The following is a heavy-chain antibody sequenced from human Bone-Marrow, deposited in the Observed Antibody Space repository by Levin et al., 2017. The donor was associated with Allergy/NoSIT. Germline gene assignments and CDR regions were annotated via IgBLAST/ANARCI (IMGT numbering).Heavy chain of an antibody. V-gene: IGHV4-38-2*02. Sequence: SQTLSLTCAVSGYSISSGYYWGWIRQPPGKGLEWIGSIYHSGSTYYNPSLKSRVTISVDTSKNHFSLKLSSVTTADSAVYYCAGDVNPESSSRPTGEYYFDYWGQGTLVTVSS. CDR2: IYHSGST. CDR1: GYSISSGYY. J-gene: IGHJ4*02. CDR3: AGDVNPESSSRPTGEYYFDY. D-gene: IGHD3-10*01.